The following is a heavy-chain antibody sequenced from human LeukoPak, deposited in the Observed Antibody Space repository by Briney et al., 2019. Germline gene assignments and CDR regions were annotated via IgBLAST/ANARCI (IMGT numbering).Heavy chain of an antibody. CDR3: AREGIAVNYFDY. CDR2: INNDGSST. J-gene: IGHJ4*02. CDR1: GFTFSSHW. Sequence: GGSLRLSCAVSGFTFSSHWMFWVRQVPGKGLVWVSQINNDGSSTTYADSVKGRFTISRDNAKNSLYLQMNSLRAEDTALYYCAREGIAVNYFDYWGQGTLVTVSS. V-gene: IGHV3-74*01. D-gene: IGHD6-19*01.